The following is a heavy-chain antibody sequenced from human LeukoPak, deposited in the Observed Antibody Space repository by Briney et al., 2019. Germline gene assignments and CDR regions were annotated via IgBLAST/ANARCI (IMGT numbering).Heavy chain of an antibody. J-gene: IGHJ3*02. CDR1: GGSISSGSYF. CDR2: IYTSGST. V-gene: IGHV4-61*02. CDR3: ASDRIEVDAFDI. Sequence: TLSLTCTVSGGSISSGSYFWSWIRQPAGKGLEWIGRIYTSGSTNYNPSLKSRVTISADTSKNQFSLKLSSVTAADTAVYYCASDRIEVDAFDIWGQGTMVTVSS. D-gene: IGHD2-15*01.